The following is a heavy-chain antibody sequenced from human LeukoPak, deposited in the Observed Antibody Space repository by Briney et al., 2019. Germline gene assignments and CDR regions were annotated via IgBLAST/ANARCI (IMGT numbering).Heavy chain of an antibody. Sequence: SETLSLTCTVSGGSISSYYWGWIRQPSGKGLEWIGEINHSGSTNYNPSLKSRVTISVDTSKNQFSLKLSSVTAADTAVYYCARYRFEGVSYWGQGTLVTVSS. CDR1: GGSISSYY. CDR3: ARYRFEGVSY. D-gene: IGHD3-16*01. J-gene: IGHJ4*02. V-gene: IGHV4-34*01. CDR2: INHSGST.